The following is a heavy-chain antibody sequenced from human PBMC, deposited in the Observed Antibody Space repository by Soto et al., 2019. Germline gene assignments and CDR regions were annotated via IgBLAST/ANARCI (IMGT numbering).Heavy chain of an antibody. V-gene: IGHV4-30-2*06. Sequence: PSETLYITCTVSGGSITCGGYSWSWIRQSPGQGLEWIGYIYQSGSAFYNPSLKTRATILVDRSKNQFSLNLTSVTAADAAVYYCARAFYGVDLWGQGTTVTVPS. CDR2: IYQSGSA. J-gene: IGHJ6*02. CDR1: GGSITCGGYS. CDR3: ARAFYGVDL.